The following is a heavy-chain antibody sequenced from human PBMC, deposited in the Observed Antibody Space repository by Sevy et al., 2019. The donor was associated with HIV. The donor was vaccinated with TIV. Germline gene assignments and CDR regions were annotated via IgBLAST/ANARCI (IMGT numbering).Heavy chain of an antibody. CDR1: GFTFSSYA. D-gene: IGHD2-2*01. Sequence: GGSLRLSCAASGFTFSSYAMHWVRQAPGKGLEWVAVISYDGSNKYYADSVKGRFTISRDNSKNTLYLQMNNLRAEDTAVDYCARGGGCSSTSCYLGYYYYYGMDVWGQGTTVTVSS. CDR3: ARGGGCSSTSCYLGYYYYYGMDV. V-gene: IGHV3-30-3*01. CDR2: ISYDGSNK. J-gene: IGHJ6*02.